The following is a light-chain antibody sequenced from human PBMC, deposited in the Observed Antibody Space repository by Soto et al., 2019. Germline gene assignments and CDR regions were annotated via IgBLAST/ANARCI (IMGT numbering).Light chain of an antibody. CDR2: DAS. CDR1: QSVARSY. J-gene: IGKJ4*01. CDR3: QQDAISPIT. V-gene: IGKV3-20*01. Sequence: ENVLTQSPGTLSLSPGERATLSCRASQSVARSYLAWYQQKPGQSPRLLIYDASNRAAGIPDRFSGSGSGSDFTLTISRLEAEDFAVYFCQQDAISPITFGGGAKLEIK.